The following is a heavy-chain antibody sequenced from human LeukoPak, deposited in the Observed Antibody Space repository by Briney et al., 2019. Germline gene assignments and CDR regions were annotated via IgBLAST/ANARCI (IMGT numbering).Heavy chain of an antibody. Sequence: ASVKVSCKASGYTFTSYDINWVRQATGQGLEWMGWMNPNSGNTGYAQKFQGRVTITRNTSISTAYMELSSLRSEDTAVYYCARDNYLVRYSYGTYYYYMDVWGKGTTVTVSS. V-gene: IGHV1-8*03. CDR3: ARDNYLVRYSYGTYYYYMDV. J-gene: IGHJ6*03. CDR1: GYTFTSYD. CDR2: MNPNSGNT. D-gene: IGHD5-18*01.